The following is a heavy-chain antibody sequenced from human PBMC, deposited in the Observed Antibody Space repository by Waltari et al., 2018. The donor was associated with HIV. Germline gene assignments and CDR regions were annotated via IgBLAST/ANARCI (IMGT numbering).Heavy chain of an antibody. D-gene: IGHD6-19*01. CDR3: ARQDGNGWYYFDY. V-gene: IGHV5-51*01. CDR2: IYPVDSKT. Sequence: EVQLVQSGAEVKKHGESLKISCQTSGYGFTFYWITWVRQMPGEGLEWMGNIYPVDSKTRYSLSFQGQVTISADTSMSTAYLQWSSLKASDTSMYYCARQDGNGWYYFDYWGQGTLVTVSP. CDR1: GYGFTFYW. J-gene: IGHJ4*02.